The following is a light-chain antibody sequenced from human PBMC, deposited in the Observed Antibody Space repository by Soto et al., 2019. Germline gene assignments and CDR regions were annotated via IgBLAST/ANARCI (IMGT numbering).Light chain of an antibody. CDR2: GAS. CDR1: QSVSRSL. V-gene: IGKV3-20*01. J-gene: IGKJ2*03. Sequence: EIVLTQSPGTLSLSPGERATLSCRASQSVSRSLLAWYQQKPGQAPRLLIYGASTRATGIADRFSGSGSGTDFTLTISRLVPEDFAVYYCQQYGNPPPYSFGQGTKLEIK. CDR3: QQYGNPPPYS.